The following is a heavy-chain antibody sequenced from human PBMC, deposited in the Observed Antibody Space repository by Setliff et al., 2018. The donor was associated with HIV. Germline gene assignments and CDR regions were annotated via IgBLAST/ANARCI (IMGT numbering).Heavy chain of an antibody. V-gene: IGHV4-39*07. CDR1: GGSIYGSDYY. J-gene: IGHJ4*02. CDR3: ARAKGSGWYYFDY. D-gene: IGHD6-19*01. Sequence: SETLSLTCTVSGGSIYGSDYYWGWIRQPPGKGLESIGSIYYSGSTYYKPSLKSRVTISVDTSKNQFSLKLSSVTAADTAVYYCARAKGSGWYYFDYWGQGTLVTVSS. CDR2: IYYSGST.